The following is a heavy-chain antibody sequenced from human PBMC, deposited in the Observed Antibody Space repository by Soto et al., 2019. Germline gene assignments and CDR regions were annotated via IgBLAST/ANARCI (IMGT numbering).Heavy chain of an antibody. Sequence: QVQLVESGGGVVQPGRSLRLSCAASGFTFSSYAMHWVRQAPGKGLEWVAVISYDGSNKYYADSVKGRFTISRDNSKNAMYLQMTSLRAEDTAVYYCAREYDYWGQGTLVTVSS. J-gene: IGHJ4*02. CDR1: GFTFSSYA. CDR2: ISYDGSNK. V-gene: IGHV3-30-3*01. CDR3: AREYDY.